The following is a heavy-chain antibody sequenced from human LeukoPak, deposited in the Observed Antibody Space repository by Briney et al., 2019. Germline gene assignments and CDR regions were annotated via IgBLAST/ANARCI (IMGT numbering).Heavy chain of an antibody. V-gene: IGHV4-59*01. CDR1: GGSISSYY. J-gene: IGHJ5*02. CDR2: IYYSGST. Sequence: PSETLSLTCTVSGGSISSYYWSGIRQPPGKGLEWIGYIYYSGSTNYNPSLKSRVTISVDTSKNQFSLKLSSVTAADTAVYYCARGRGILWFGELRGWFDPWGQGTLVTVSS. D-gene: IGHD3-10*01. CDR3: ARGRGILWFGELRGWFDP.